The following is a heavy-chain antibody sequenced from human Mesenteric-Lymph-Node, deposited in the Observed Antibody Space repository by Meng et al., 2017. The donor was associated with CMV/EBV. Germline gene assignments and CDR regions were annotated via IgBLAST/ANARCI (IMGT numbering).Heavy chain of an antibody. CDR3: ARAVVVPAARLSFYYYGMDV. J-gene: IGHJ6*02. V-gene: IGHV3-7*01. D-gene: IGHD2-2*01. Sequence: GESLKISCAASGFTFSSYWMSWVRQAPGKGLEWVANIKQDGSEKYYVDSVKGRFTISRDNAKNSLYLQMNSLRAEDTAVYYCARAVVVPAARLSFYYYGMDVWGQGTTVTVSS. CDR2: IKQDGSEK. CDR1: GFTFSSYW.